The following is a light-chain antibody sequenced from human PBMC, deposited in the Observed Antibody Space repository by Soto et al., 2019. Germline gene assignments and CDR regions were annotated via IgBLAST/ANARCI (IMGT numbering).Light chain of an antibody. CDR1: HTIATY. Sequence: IQMTQSPSSLSASVGDGVTLTCRASHTIATYLNWYQQKPGQVPEGLIYGASRLHVGVPSRFTGSGYGTDFTLTINTLQPEDFAIDYCQQFYYYPYTCGQATNMEVQ. J-gene: IGKJ2*01. V-gene: IGKV1-39*01. CDR3: QQFYYYPYT. CDR2: GAS.